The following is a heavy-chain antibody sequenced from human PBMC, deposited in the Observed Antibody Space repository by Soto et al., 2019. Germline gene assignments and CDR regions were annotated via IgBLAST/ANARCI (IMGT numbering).Heavy chain of an antibody. CDR1: GFTFSSYG. CDR3: AKEVWSGPMDV. D-gene: IGHD3-3*01. J-gene: IGHJ6*02. V-gene: IGHV3-30*18. CDR2: ISYDGSNK. Sequence: QVQLVESGGGVVQPGRSLRLSCAASGFTFSSYGMHWVRQAPGKGLEWVAVISYDGSNKYYADSVKGRFTISRHNSKNTLYLQMNSLRAEDTAVYYCAKEVWSGPMDVWGRGTTVTVSS.